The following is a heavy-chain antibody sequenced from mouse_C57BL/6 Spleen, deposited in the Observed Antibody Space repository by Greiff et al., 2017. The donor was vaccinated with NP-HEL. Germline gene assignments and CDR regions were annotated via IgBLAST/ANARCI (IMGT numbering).Heavy chain of an antibody. Sequence: EVKVVESGGGLVKPGGSLKLSCAASGFTFSSYAMSWVRQTPEKRLEWVATISDGGSYTYYPDNVKGRITISRDKTKNNLYLQMSHLKSEDTAMYFCARVPPITTLVARYFDVWGTGTTVTVSS. CDR2: ISDGGSYT. CDR3: ARVPPITTLVARYFDV. D-gene: IGHD1-1*01. J-gene: IGHJ1*03. V-gene: IGHV5-4*03. CDR1: GFTFSSYA.